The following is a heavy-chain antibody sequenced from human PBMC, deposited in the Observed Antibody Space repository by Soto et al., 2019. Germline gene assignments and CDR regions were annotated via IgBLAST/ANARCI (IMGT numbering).Heavy chain of an antibody. Sequence: QPGGSLRLSCAASGFSFRSFAMNWVRQAPGEGLEWVASESNDSRNRNYADSVRGRFSIYGDNSRNMLWLRMTSLRPEDTAVYYCVRDPTTRYYFDYWGQGTLVTVSS. CDR3: VRDPTTRYYFDY. CDR1: GFSFRSFA. J-gene: IGHJ4*02. CDR2: ESNDSRNR. D-gene: IGHD1-1*01. V-gene: IGHV3-30*04.